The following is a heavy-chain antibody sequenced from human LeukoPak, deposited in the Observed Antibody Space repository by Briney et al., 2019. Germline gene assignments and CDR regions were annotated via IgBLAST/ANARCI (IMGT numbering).Heavy chain of an antibody. CDR1: GYTFTSYG. CDR3: ARGAKIGAIVVVTRSLDY. Sequence: ASVKVFCKASGYTFTSYGISWVRQAPGQGLEWMGWISAYNGNTNYAQKLQGRVTMTTDTSTSTAYMELRSLRSDDTAVYYCARGAKIGAIVVVTRSLDYWGQGTLVTVSS. D-gene: IGHD3-22*01. CDR2: ISAYNGNT. J-gene: IGHJ4*02. V-gene: IGHV1-18*01.